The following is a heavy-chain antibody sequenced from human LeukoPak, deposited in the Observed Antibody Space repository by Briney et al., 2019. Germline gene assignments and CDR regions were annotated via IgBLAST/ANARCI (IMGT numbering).Heavy chain of an antibody. Sequence: PPETLSLTRAVSGGSISSISYCSGWIRHPPRNWLEWLVCIYYSGSTYYSPSLKSRVTMSVDMSKNQFSLEMSSVTAADTAVYYCARVIQGGGSYGNWFDPWGQGTLVTVSS. V-gene: IGHV4-39*07. CDR3: ARVIQGGGSYGNWFDP. CDR1: GGSISSISYC. J-gene: IGHJ5*02. CDR2: IYYSGST. D-gene: IGHD1-26*01.